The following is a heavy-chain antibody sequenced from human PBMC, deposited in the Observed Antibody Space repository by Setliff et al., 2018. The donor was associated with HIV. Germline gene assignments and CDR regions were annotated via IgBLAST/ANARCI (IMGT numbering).Heavy chain of an antibody. V-gene: IGHV1-2*02. J-gene: IGHJ5*02. D-gene: IGHD6-6*01. Sequence: ASVKVSCKASGYSFNRYFMHWVRQAPGQGLEWMGWINPSSGGTKSAQKFQGRVTMTRDTSINIAYMELSRLKSDDTAVYYCARDLGSSSSMDPWGQGTLVTVSS. CDR1: GYSFNRYF. CDR3: ARDLGSSSSMDP. CDR2: INPSSGGT.